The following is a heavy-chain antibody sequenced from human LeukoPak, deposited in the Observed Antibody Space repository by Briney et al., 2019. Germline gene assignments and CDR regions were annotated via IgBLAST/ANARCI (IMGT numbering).Heavy chain of an antibody. CDR3: ARQEISNSYYGLDY. D-gene: IGHD4-4*01. V-gene: IGHV4-4*07. CDR1: GASITNYF. J-gene: IGHJ4*02. Sequence: KPSETLSLTCTVSGASITNYFWHWIRHPAGEGLEWLGRVSSSGTINYNPSLRSRVTLSVITSSSQFSLRLSSVTAADTAVYYCARQEISNSYYGLDYWGQGALVTVSS. CDR2: VSSSGTI.